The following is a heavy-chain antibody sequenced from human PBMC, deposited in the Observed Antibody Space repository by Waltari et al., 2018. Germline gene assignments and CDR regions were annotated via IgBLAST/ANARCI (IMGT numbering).Heavy chain of an antibody. CDR2: IYSGGST. CDR1: GFTVSSNY. D-gene: IGHD5-12*01. V-gene: IGHV3-53*01. CDR3: ARGPQGVATIGGNWFDP. J-gene: IGHJ5*02. Sequence: EVQLVESGGGLIQPGGSLRLYCAASGFTVSSNYMRWVRRAQGKGLEWVSVIYSGGSTYYADSVKGRFTISRDNSKNTLYLQMNSLRAEDTAVYYCARGPQGVATIGGNWFDPWGQGTLVTVSS.